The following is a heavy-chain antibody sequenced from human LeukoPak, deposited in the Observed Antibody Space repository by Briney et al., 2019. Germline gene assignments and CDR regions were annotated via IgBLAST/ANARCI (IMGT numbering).Heavy chain of an antibody. CDR3: ARGTRWELLGTDY. J-gene: IGHJ4*02. V-gene: IGHV4-30-2*01. CDR2: IYHSGST. Sequence: PSETLSLTCTVSGGSISSGGYYWSWIRQPPGKGLEWIGYIYHSGSTYYNPSLKSRVTISVDRSKNQFPLKLSSVTAADTAVYYCARGTRWELLGTDYWGQGTLVTVSS. D-gene: IGHD1-26*01. CDR1: GGSISSGGYY.